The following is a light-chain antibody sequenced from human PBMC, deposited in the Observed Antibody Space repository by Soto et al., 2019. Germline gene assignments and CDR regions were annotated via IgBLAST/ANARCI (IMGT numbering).Light chain of an antibody. CDR3: QSYDSSLDVV. CDR1: SSNIGAGYD. Sequence: QSVLTQPPSVSGAPGQRVTISCTGSSSNIGAGYDVHWYQQLPGTAPKLLIYGNSNRPSGVPDRFSGSKSGTSASLAITGLQAEDEADYYCQSYDSSLDVVFGRGTKLTVL. CDR2: GNS. V-gene: IGLV1-40*01. J-gene: IGLJ2*01.